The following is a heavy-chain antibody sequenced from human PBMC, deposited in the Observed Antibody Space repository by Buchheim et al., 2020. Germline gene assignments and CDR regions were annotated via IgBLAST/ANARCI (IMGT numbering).Heavy chain of an antibody. CDR3: ARDLHYYDSSGYYFRYLFDY. J-gene: IGHJ4*02. D-gene: IGHD3-22*01. V-gene: IGHV1-46*01. CDR1: GYTFTSYY. CDR2: INPSGGST. Sequence: VQLVQSGAEVKKPGASVKVSCKASGYTFTSYYMHWVRQAPGQGLEWKGIINPSGGSTSYAQKFQGRVTMTRDTSTRTVSMELSSLRSEDTAVYYCARDLHYYDSSGYYFRYLFDYWGQGTL.